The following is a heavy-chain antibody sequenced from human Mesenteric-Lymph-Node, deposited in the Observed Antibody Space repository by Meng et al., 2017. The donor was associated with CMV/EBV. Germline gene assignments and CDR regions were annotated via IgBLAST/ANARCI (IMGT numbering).Heavy chain of an antibody. CDR1: GFTFSSYA. Sequence: GESLKISCAASGFTFSSYAMSWVRQAPGKGLEWVSAISGSGGSTYYADSVKGRFTISRDNSKNTLYLQMNSLRAEDTAVYYCAKILKVRFLEWLSMDVWGQGTTVTVSS. D-gene: IGHD3-3*01. V-gene: IGHV3-23*01. CDR3: AKILKVRFLEWLSMDV. J-gene: IGHJ6*02. CDR2: ISGSGGST.